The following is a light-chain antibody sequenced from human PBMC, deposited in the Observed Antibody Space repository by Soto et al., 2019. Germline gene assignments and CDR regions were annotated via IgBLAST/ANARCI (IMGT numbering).Light chain of an antibody. Sequence: QSALTQPRSVSGSPGQSVTISCTGTSSDVGGYNYVSWYQQHPGKAPKLMIYDVSKRPSGVPDRFSGSKSGNTASLTISGLQCEDEADYYCCSYAGSYVVFGGGTKLTVL. CDR2: DVS. V-gene: IGLV2-11*01. J-gene: IGLJ2*01. CDR1: SSDVGGYNY. CDR3: CSYAGSYVV.